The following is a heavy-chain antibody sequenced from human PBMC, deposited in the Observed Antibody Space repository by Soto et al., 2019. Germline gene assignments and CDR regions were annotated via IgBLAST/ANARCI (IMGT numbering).Heavy chain of an antibody. CDR3: ARATRRNCSGGSCYRDGFDY. Sequence: QVQLQESGPGLVKPSQTLSLTCTVSGGSISSGGYYWSWIRQHPGKGLEWIGYIYYSGSTYYNPSLKSRFTISVDTSKNQFSLKLSSVTAADTAVYYCARATRRNCSGGSCYRDGFDYWGQGTLVTVSS. CDR1: GGSISSGGYY. CDR2: IYYSGST. D-gene: IGHD2-15*01. V-gene: IGHV4-31*03. J-gene: IGHJ4*02.